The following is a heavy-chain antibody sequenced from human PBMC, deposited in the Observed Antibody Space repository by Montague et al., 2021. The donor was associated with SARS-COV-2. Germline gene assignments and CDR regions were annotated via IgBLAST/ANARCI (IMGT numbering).Heavy chain of an antibody. Sequence: SLRLSCAASGFTFSSYAMHWVRQAPGKGLEWVAVISYDGSNKYYADSVKGRFTIPRDNSKNTLYLQMNSLRAEDTAVYYCARDWKYYYDSSGYYDYWGQGTLVTVSS. V-gene: IGHV3-30-3*01. D-gene: IGHD3-22*01. CDR3: ARDWKYYYDSSGYYDY. CDR1: GFTFSSYA. CDR2: ISYDGSNK. J-gene: IGHJ4*02.